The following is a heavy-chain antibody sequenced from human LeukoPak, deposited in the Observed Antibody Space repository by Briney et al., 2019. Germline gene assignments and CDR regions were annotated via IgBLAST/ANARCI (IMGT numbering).Heavy chain of an antibody. J-gene: IGHJ5*02. CDR1: GGSLSSSSYY. CDR2: IYYSGST. D-gene: IGHD2-15*01. CDR3: ARRCSGGSCYHNWFDP. V-gene: IGHV4-39*01. Sequence: SETLSLTCTVSGGSLSSSSYYWGWTRPPPGEGLECIGSIYYSGSTYYNPPLKSRVTISVDTSKNQFSLKLSSVTAADTAVYYCARRCSGGSCYHNWFDPWGQGTLVTVSS.